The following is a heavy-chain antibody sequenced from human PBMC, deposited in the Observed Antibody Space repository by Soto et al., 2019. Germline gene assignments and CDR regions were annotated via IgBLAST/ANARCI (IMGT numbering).Heavy chain of an antibody. V-gene: IGHV1-3*01. CDR2: INAGYGNT. CDR3: ARDTGDGTFDY. CDR1: GYTFSSDA. Sequence: ASVNVSCKASGYTFSSDAMHWVRQAPGQRLEWMGWINAGYGNTKSSQKFQDRFTISRDTSASTAYMELTSLRSEDTAVYYCARDTGDGTFDYWGQGTLVTVS. D-gene: IGHD7-27*01. J-gene: IGHJ4*02.